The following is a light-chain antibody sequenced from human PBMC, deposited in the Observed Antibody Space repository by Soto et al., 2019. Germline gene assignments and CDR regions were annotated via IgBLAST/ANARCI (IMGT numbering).Light chain of an antibody. CDR1: QSGSSN. Sequence: EIVMTQSPATLSVSPGERATLSFRASQSGSSNLAWYQQKPGQAPRLLIYGASTRATGIPARFSGSGSGTEFTLTISSLQSEDFAVYYCQHYTNWPPWTFGQGTKVEVK. V-gene: IGKV3-15*01. J-gene: IGKJ1*01. CDR2: GAS. CDR3: QHYTNWPPWT.